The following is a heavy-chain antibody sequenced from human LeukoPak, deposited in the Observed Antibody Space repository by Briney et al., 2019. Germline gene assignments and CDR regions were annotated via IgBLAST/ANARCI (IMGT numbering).Heavy chain of an antibody. Sequence: SETLSLTCAVSGYSISSGYYWGWIRQPPGKGLEWIGSIYYSGSTYYNPSLKSRVTISVDTSKNQFSLKLSSVTAADTAVYYCARVGVLMMYPTLPFDYWGQGTLVTVSS. V-gene: IGHV4-38-2*01. CDR1: GYSISSGYY. CDR3: ARVGVLMMYPTLPFDY. J-gene: IGHJ4*02. D-gene: IGHD2-8*01. CDR2: IYYSGST.